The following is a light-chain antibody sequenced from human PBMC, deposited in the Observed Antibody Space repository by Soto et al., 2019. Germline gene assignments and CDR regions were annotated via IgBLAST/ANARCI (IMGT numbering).Light chain of an antibody. V-gene: IGLV2-14*01. Sequence: QSALTQPASVSGSPGQSITISRTGTSSDVGGYNYVSWYQQHPGKAPKLMIYDVSNRPSGVSNRFSGSKSGNTASLTISGLQPEDEADYYCNSYTSSGTGVFGTGTKLTVL. J-gene: IGLJ1*01. CDR2: DVS. CDR3: NSYTSSGTGV. CDR1: SSDVGGYNY.